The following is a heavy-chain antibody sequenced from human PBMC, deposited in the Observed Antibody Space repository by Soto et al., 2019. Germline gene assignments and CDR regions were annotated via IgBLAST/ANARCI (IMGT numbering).Heavy chain of an antibody. V-gene: IGHV3-9*01. D-gene: IGHD4-17*01. J-gene: IGHJ4*02. CDR1: GFTFSSCA. CDR2: ISWNSETI. Sequence: GGSLRLSCSASGFTFSSCALHWVRQAPGRGLEWVSGISWNSETIDYADSVKGRFTISRDNAKSSLFLQMNSLRPDDTALYYCAKDMKWGGMTTIHYFDSWGQGTLVTVS. CDR3: AKDMKWGGMTTIHYFDS.